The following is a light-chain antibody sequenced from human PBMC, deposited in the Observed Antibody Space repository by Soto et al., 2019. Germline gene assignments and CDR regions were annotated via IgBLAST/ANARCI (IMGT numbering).Light chain of an antibody. CDR1: QILLHITGETF. CDR3: RHYNNWPPET. CDR2: DAS. Sequence: DVVMTQTPLSLSVAPGQPSSISCTSSQILLHITGETFLFWYLQKPGQAPRLLIYDASTRATGIPARFSGSGSGTEFNLTISSLQSEDFAIYYCRHYNNWPPETFGQGTKVDI. V-gene: IGKV2-29*01. J-gene: IGKJ1*01.